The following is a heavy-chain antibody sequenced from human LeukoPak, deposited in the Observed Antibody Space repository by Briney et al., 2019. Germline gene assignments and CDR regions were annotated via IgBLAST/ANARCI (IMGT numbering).Heavy chain of an antibody. CDR3: ARVDYPWHSAY. CDR2: IFNSGSTI. V-gene: IGHV3-11*01. J-gene: IGHJ4*02. D-gene: IGHD4/OR15-4a*01. CDR1: GFTFSDYY. Sequence: GGSLRLSCVASGFTFSDYYMSWVRQAPGKGLEWVSYIFNSGSTINYADSVKGRFTISRDNAKASLYLQVDSLRAEDTAIYYCARVDYPWHSAYWGQGTLVTVSS.